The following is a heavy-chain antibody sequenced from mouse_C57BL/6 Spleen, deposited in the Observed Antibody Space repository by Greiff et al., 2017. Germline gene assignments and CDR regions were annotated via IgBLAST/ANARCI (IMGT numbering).Heavy chain of an antibody. D-gene: IGHD1-1*01. Sequence: VQLKQSGAELVRPGASVKLSCTASGFNIKDYYMHWVKQRPEQGLEWIGRIDPEDGDTEYAPKFQGKATMTADTSSNTAYLQLSSRTSEDTAVYYCTVTTVVATKGYWGQGTTLTVSS. CDR2: IDPEDGDT. V-gene: IGHV14-1*01. J-gene: IGHJ2*01. CDR1: GFNIKDYY. CDR3: TVTTVVATKGY.